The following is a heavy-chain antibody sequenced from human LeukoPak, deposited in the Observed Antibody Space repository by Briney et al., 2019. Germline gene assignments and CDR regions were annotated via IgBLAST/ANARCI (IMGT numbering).Heavy chain of an antibody. V-gene: IGHV4-38-2*02. J-gene: IGHJ4*02. Sequence: SETLSITCTVSGYSISSGYYWGWIRQPPGKGLEWIGSIYHSGSTYYNPSLKSRVTISVDTSKNQFSLKLSSVTAADTAVYYCASVDIVATGGDYWGQGTLVTVSS. CDR2: IYHSGST. D-gene: IGHD5-12*01. CDR3: ASVDIVATGGDY. CDR1: GYSISSGYY.